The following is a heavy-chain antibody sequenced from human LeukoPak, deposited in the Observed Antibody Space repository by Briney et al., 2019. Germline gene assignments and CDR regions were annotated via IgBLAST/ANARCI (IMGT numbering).Heavy chain of an antibody. CDR1: GFTFSGYA. Sequence: GGSLRLSCAASGFTFSGYAMSWVRQAPGKGLEWVSGISGSGRSTYYADSVKGRFIISRDNSKNTVYLQMNSLRADDTAVYYCAKDLRGEDHSSWFSDWGQGTLVTVSS. CDR3: AKDLRGEDHSSWFSD. J-gene: IGHJ4*02. V-gene: IGHV3-23*01. D-gene: IGHD6-13*01. CDR2: ISGSGRST.